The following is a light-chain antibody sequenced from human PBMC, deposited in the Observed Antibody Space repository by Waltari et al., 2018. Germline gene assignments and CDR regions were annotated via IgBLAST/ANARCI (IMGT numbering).Light chain of an antibody. Sequence: QSVLTQPPSMSGAPGQRVTISCTGSSSHIRAGHDVHWYQVFPGTAPKLLIYGNNNRPSGVPDRFSGSKSDTSASLAIGGLQAEDEADYYCQSFDIRLSGGVVFGGGTKVTVL. CDR3: QSFDIRLSGGVV. CDR2: GNN. J-gene: IGLJ3*02. CDR1: SSHIRAGHD. V-gene: IGLV1-40*01.